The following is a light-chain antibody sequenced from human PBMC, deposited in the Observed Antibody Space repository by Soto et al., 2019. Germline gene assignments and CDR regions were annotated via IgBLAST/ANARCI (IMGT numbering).Light chain of an antibody. CDR3: QQSYSTPRT. V-gene: IGKV1-39*01. Sequence: DIPMTQSPSSLSASVGDRVTITSRASQSISSYLNWYQQKPGKAPKLLIYAASSLHSGVPSRFSGSGSGTDFTLTISSLQPEDFATYYCQQSYSTPRTFGQGTKVEIK. J-gene: IGKJ1*01. CDR1: QSISSY. CDR2: AAS.